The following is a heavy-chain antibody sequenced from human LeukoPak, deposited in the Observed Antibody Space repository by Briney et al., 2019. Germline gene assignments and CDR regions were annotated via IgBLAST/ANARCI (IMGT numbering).Heavy chain of an antibody. V-gene: IGHV3-23*01. CDR3: AKEVSIISRGLDY. D-gene: IGHD2-21*01. J-gene: IGHJ4*02. Sequence: GGSLRLSCAASGFTFSSYGMSWVRQAPGKGLEWVSAISGGGGRTYYADSVKGRVTISRDNSKNTLYLQMNSLRAEDTAVYYCAKEVSIISRGLDYWGQGILVTVSS. CDR1: GFTFSSYG. CDR2: ISGGGGRT.